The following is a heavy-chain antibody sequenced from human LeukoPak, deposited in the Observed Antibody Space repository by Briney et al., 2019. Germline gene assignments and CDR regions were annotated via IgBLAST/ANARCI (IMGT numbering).Heavy chain of an antibody. J-gene: IGHJ4*02. CDR1: GFTFSTYW. CDR3: ANWNDY. D-gene: IGHD1-1*01. Sequence: GGSLRLSCAASGFTFSTYWMSWARQAPGKRPEWVAYIKQDGSEKDYVDPVKGRFTISRDNSKNTLYLQMNSLRAEDTAVYYCANWNDYWGQGTLVTVSS. V-gene: IGHV3-7*03. CDR2: IKQDGSEK.